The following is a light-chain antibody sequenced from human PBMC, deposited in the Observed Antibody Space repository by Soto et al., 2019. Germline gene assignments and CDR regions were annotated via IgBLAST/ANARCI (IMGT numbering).Light chain of an antibody. CDR2: LNSDGSH. Sequence: QLVLTQSPSASASLGASVKLTCTLSSGHSNYAIAWHQQQSEKGPRYLMKLNSDGSHRQGDGIPDRFSGSSAGAERYLTISSLQSEDEADYYSQTWGSGIVVFGGGTKLTVL. J-gene: IGLJ2*01. V-gene: IGLV4-69*01. CDR3: QTWGSGIVV. CDR1: SGHSNYA.